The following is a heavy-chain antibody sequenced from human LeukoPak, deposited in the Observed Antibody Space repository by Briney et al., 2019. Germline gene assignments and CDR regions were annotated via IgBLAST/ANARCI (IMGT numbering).Heavy chain of an antibody. CDR2: ISSSGSTI. Sequence: PGGSLRLSCAASGFTFSSYEMNWVRQAPGKGLEWVSYISSSGSTIYYADSVKGRFTISRDNAKNSPYLQMNSLRAEDTAVYYCARAADIAVAGFQFDYWGQGTLVTVSS. V-gene: IGHV3-48*03. J-gene: IGHJ4*02. CDR1: GFTFSSYE. CDR3: ARAADIAVAGFQFDY. D-gene: IGHD6-19*01.